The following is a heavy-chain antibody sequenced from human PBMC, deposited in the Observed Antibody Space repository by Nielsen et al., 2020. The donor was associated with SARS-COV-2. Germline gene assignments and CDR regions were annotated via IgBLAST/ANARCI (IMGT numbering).Heavy chain of an antibody. Sequence: SLRLSCTPSGFTFGDYAMSWVRPAPGKGLEWVGFIRSRRYGGTTEYAASVKGRFTISRDDSKSIAYLQMNSLKTEDTAVYYCTRGPRRLVGATIDYWGQGTLVTVSS. D-gene: IGHD1-26*01. CDR3: TRGPRRLVGATIDY. CDR1: GFTFGDYA. V-gene: IGHV3-49*04. CDR2: IRSRRYGGTT. J-gene: IGHJ4*02.